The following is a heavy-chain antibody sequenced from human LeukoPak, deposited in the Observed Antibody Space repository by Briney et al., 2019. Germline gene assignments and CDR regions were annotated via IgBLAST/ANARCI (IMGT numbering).Heavy chain of an antibody. Sequence: SVKVSCKAAGGTFSSYAISRVRQAPGQGLEWMGRIIPILGIANYAQKFQGRVTITADKSTSTAYMELSSLRSEDTAVYYCAIQYSGSYYFDYWGQGTLVTVSS. J-gene: IGHJ4*02. CDR3: AIQYSGSYYFDY. CDR2: IIPILGIA. D-gene: IGHD1-26*01. CDR1: GGTFSSYA. V-gene: IGHV1-69*04.